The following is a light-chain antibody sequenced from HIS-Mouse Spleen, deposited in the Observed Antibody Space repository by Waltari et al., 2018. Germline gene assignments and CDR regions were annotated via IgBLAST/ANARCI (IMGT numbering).Light chain of an antibody. CDR1: SSNIGSNY. Sequence: QSVLTQPPSASGTPGQRVTISCSGSSSNIGSNYVYWYQQLPGTAPKLLIYRNNQRPEGGPARFSGSKPGTSASLAISVLRSEDEADYYCAAWDDSLSGYVFGTGTKVTVL. J-gene: IGLJ1*01. V-gene: IGLV1-47*01. CDR2: RNN. CDR3: AAWDDSLSGYV.